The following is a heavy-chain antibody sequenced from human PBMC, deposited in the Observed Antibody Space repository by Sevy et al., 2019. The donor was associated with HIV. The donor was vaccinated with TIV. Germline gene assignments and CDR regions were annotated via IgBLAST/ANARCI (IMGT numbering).Heavy chain of an antibody. CDR1: GFSFSDYA. D-gene: IGHD1-26*01. J-gene: IGHJ4*02. Sequence: GGSLRLSCAASGFSFSDYAMNWVRQAPGKGLEWVSVLSASGGNSYYAYSVKGRFTISRDNSKNTMFLQMNSLRAEDTAIYYCAKGLREWEVQGAFDYWGQGTLVTVSS. CDR3: AKGLREWEVQGAFDY. CDR2: LSASGGNS. V-gene: IGHV3-23*01.